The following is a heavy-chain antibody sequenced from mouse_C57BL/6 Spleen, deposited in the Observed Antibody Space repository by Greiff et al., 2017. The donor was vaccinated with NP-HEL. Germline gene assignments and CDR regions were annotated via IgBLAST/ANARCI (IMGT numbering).Heavy chain of an antibody. Sequence: QVQLQQPGAELVKPGASVKLSCKASGYTFTSYWMHWVKQRPGQGLEWIGMIHPNSGSTNYNEKFKSKATLTVDKSSSTAYMQLSSLTSEDSAVYYCATPNWGLYYFDYWGQGTTLTVSS. CDR1: GYTFTSYW. V-gene: IGHV1-64*01. J-gene: IGHJ2*01. D-gene: IGHD4-1*01. CDR2: IHPNSGST. CDR3: ATPNWGLYYFDY.